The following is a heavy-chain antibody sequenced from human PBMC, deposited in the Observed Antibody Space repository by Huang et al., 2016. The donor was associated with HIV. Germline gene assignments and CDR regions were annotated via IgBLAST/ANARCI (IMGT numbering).Heavy chain of an antibody. CDR2: MIPTFGTA. V-gene: IGHV1-69*01. CDR1: GGSFRNFA. J-gene: IGHJ4*02. CDR3: ATVDYYDTSGPQRGYFDN. Sequence: QVQLVQSGAEVKKPGSSVKVSCKASGGSFRNFAIGWVRQAPGQGLEWMGGMIPTFGTANYEQEVQGRVTIIADESTSTAYMELSSLRSEDTAVYYCATVDYYDTSGPQRGYFDNWGQGTLVTVSS. D-gene: IGHD3-22*01.